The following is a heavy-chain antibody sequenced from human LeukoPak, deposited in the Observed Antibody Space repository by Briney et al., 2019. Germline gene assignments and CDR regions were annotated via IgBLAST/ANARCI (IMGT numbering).Heavy chain of an antibody. J-gene: IGHJ4*02. V-gene: IGHV3-48*03. CDR2: ISSSGSTI. Sequence: GGSLRLSCAASGFTFSSYEMSWVRQAPGKGLEWVSYISSSGSTIYYADSVKGRFTISRDNAKNSLYLQMNSLRAEDTAVYYCARDRVAGTGFDYWGQGTLVTVSS. CDR1: GFTFSSYE. CDR3: ARDRVAGTGFDY. D-gene: IGHD6-19*01.